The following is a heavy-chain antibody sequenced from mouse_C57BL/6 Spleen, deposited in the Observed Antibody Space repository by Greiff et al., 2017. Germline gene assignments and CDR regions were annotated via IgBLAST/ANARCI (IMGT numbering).Heavy chain of an antibody. Sequence: VQLQQSGPVLVKPGPSVKISCKASGFTFTDYYMHWVKQSHGKSLEWIGLVYPYNGGTSYNQKFKGKATLTVDTSSSTAYMGLNSLTSEEAAVYDCARSTVRSVDYWGQGTSVTVSA. D-gene: IGHD1-1*01. J-gene: IGHJ4*01. CDR3: ARSTVRSVDY. CDR2: VYPYNGGT. CDR1: GFTFTDYY. V-gene: IGHV1-36*01.